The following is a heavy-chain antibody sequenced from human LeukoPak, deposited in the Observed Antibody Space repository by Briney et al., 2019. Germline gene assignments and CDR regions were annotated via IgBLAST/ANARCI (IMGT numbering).Heavy chain of an antibody. V-gene: IGHV4-4*07. CDR2: IYTFDNT. J-gene: IGHJ4*02. CDR3: AREWGSTSPRPLDS. D-gene: IGHD2-2*01. CDR1: GGSIRGYY. Sequence: SETLSLTCTVSGGSIRGYYWTWIRQPAGKGLEWIGRIYTFDNTNYNPSLKSRVTMSIDTSNNPFSLKLDSVTAADTAIYYCAREWGSTSPRPLDSWGQGPLVTVSS.